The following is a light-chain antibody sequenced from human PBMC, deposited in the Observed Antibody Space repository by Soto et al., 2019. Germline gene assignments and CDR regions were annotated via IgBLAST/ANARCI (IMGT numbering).Light chain of an antibody. Sequence: EIVLTQSPATLSLSPGERATLSCRASQSVSSYLAWYQQKPGQAPRLLIYDASNRATGILARFSGSGSGTDFTLTISSLEPEDFAVYYCQQRSNWPPYMYTFGQGTKLEIK. CDR3: QQRSNWPPYMYT. J-gene: IGKJ2*01. CDR2: DAS. V-gene: IGKV3-11*01. CDR1: QSVSSY.